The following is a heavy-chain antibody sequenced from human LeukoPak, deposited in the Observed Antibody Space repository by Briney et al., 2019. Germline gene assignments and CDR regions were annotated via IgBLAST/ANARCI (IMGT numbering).Heavy chain of an antibody. CDR2: MNPNSGNT. CDR3: AGSLGAFDI. D-gene: IGHD1-26*01. Sequence: ASVKVSCKASGYTFTSYDINWGRQATGQGLEWMGWMNPNSGNTGYAQKFQGRVTMTTDTSTSTAYMELRSLRSDDTAVYYCAGSLGAFDIWGQGTMVTVSS. V-gene: IGHV1-8*01. J-gene: IGHJ3*02. CDR1: GYTFTSYD.